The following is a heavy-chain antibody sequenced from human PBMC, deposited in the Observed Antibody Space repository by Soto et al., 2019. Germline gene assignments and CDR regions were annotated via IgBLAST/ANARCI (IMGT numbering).Heavy chain of an antibody. D-gene: IGHD1-26*01. CDR2: INPNSGGT. Sequence: ASVKVSCKASGYTFTGYYMHWVRQAPGQGLEWTGWINPNSGGTNYAQKFQGRVTMTRDTSISTAYMELSRLRSDDTAVYYCASDVGGSHYHIDYWGQVTLGAVSS. J-gene: IGHJ4*02. CDR3: ASDVGGSHYHIDY. CDR1: GYTFTGYY. V-gene: IGHV1-2*02.